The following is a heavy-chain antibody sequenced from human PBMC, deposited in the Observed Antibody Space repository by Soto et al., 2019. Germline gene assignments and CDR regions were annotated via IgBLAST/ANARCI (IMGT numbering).Heavy chain of an antibody. J-gene: IGHJ4*02. CDR3: ARDPPYDYIWATYRFDY. V-gene: IGHV3-23*01. CDR2: ISDSGERT. CDR1: GFTFSTYA. Sequence: EVQLLESGGGLVQRGGTLRLSCGASGFTFSTYAMSWVRQAPGKGLEWVSSISDSGERTYYADSVKGRFTISRDNSKNTVYLQLTSLRAEDTAVYYWARDPPYDYIWATYRFDYVGQGALVTVSS. D-gene: IGHD3-16*02.